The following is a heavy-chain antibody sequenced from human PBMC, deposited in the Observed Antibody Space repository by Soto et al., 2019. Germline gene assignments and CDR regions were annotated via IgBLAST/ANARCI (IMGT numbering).Heavy chain of an antibody. CDR1: GGTFSSYA. D-gene: IGHD3-22*01. J-gene: IGHJ4*02. CDR2: IIPIFGTA. Sequence: SVKVSCKASGGTFSSYAISWVRQAPGQGLEWMGGIIPIFGTANYAQKFQGRVTITADESTSTAYMELSSLRSEDTAVYYCAREGYYYDSSGYYRFDYWGQGTLVTVSS. CDR3: AREGYYYDSSGYYRFDY. V-gene: IGHV1-69*13.